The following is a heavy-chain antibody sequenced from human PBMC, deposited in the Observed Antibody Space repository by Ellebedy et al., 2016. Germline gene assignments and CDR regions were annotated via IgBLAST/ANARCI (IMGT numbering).Heavy chain of an antibody. V-gene: IGHV4-39*01. D-gene: IGHD4-11*01. CDR2: FYHDGST. CDR3: ARRTIEYSSTHYDN. J-gene: IGHJ4*02. Sequence: SETLSLTCNVSGGSFSSSSCYWDWVRQPPGKGLEWIGSFYHDGSTYYNPSLKIRGTIFVDMSKSQFSLILTSVTAADTAMYYCARRTIEYSSTHYDNWGQGTLVTVSS. CDR1: GGSFSSSSCY.